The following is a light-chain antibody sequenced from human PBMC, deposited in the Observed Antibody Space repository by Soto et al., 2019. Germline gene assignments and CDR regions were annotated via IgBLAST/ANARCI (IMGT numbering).Light chain of an antibody. CDR3: GTWDSSLSAVA. J-gene: IGLJ2*01. V-gene: IGLV1-51*01. Sequence: QSVLTQPPSVSAAPGQTVTISCSGSSSNIGNNYVSWYQQLPGTAPKLLIYDSNKRPSGIPDRFSGSKSGTSATLGITGLQTGDEADYYCGTWDSSLSAVAFGGGTKLTVL. CDR2: DSN. CDR1: SSNIGNNY.